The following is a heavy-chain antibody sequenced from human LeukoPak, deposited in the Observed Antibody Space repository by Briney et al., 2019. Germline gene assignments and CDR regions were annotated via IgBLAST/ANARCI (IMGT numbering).Heavy chain of an antibody. CDR2: IDPNSGDT. J-gene: IGHJ4*02. CDR1: GYSFTGYF. Sequence: GASVKVSCKASGYSFTGYFIHWVRQAPGQGLEWMGCIDPNSGDTKYAPKFQGRVSMPRDTSTRTAYMELSRLRSDDTAVYFCARSGSTGYSLDYWGQGTLVTVSS. CDR3: ARSGSTGYSLDY. D-gene: IGHD3-22*01. V-gene: IGHV1-2*02.